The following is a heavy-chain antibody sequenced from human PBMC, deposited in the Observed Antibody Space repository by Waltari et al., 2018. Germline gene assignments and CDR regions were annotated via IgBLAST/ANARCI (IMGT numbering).Heavy chain of an antibody. V-gene: IGHV4-39*01. CDR3: ARQSTGPWLRLDGFDI. J-gene: IGHJ3*02. CDR1: GDSISTSTTYY. D-gene: IGHD5-12*01. CDR2: IYYNGIT. Sequence: QLQLQESGPGLVKPSETLSLACAVSGDSISTSTTYYWGCIRRPPGKGLEWIGTIYYNGITYYHPSLKTRVTISVDTSKNQFSLNLNSVTAADTAVYYCARQSTGPWLRLDGFDIWGQGTMVTVSS.